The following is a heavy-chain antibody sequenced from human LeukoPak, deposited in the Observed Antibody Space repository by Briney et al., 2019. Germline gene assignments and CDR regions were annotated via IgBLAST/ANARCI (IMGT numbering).Heavy chain of an antibody. CDR3: ARDTDYDSSGYLVHYGMDV. Sequence: GGSLRLSCAASGFTFRNYVIHWVRQAPGKGLEWVSPISSSSSYIYYADSVKGRFTISRDNAKNSLYLQMNSLRAEDTAVYYCARDTDYDSSGYLVHYGMDVWGQGTTVTVSS. CDR2: ISSSSSYI. J-gene: IGHJ6*02. V-gene: IGHV3-21*01. D-gene: IGHD3-22*01. CDR1: GFTFRNYV.